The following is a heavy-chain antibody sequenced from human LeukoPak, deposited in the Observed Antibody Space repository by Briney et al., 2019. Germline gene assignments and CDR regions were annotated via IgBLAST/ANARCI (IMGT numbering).Heavy chain of an antibody. Sequence: ASVKVSCKVSGYTLTELSMHWVRQAPGKGLEWMGGFDPEDGETIYAQKFQGRVTMTEDTSTDTAYMELSSLRSEDTAVYYCARGRGILYIRPSDAFDIWGQGTMVTVSS. CDR1: GYTLTELS. CDR2: FDPEDGET. V-gene: IGHV1-24*01. D-gene: IGHD5-18*01. J-gene: IGHJ3*02. CDR3: ARGRGILYIRPSDAFDI.